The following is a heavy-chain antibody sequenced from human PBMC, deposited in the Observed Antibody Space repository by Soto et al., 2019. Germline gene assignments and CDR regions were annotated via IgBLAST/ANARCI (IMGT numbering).Heavy chain of an antibody. CDR2: IYYSGST. J-gene: IGHJ5*02. V-gene: IGHV4-59*08. D-gene: IGHD6-19*01. CDR1: GGSISSYY. Sequence: ASETLSLTCTVSGGSISSYYWSWIRQPPGKGLEWIGYIYYSGSTNYNPSLKSRVTISVDTSKNQFSLKLSSVTAADTAVYYCARLAVAGTGWFAPRGQGTLVTVSS. CDR3: ARLAVAGTGWFAP.